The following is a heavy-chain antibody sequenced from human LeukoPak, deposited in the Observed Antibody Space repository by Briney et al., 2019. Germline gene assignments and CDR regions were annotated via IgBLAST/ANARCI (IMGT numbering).Heavy chain of an antibody. Sequence: GGSLRLSCSASGFTFSSYWMSWVRQAPGKGLEWMANINRDGSAQNYVDSVKGRFTISRDNAKNSLYLQMNSLRAEDTALYYCARGLGSNPMGAFDIWGQGTMVTVSS. CDR3: ARGLGSNPMGAFDI. D-gene: IGHD5-24*01. CDR2: INRDGSAQ. J-gene: IGHJ3*02. CDR1: GFTFSSYW. V-gene: IGHV3-7*03.